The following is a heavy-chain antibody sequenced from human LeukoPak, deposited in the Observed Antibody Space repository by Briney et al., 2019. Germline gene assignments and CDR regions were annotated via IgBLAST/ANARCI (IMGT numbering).Heavy chain of an antibody. V-gene: IGHV4-34*01. CDR2: INHSGST. J-gene: IGHJ4*02. D-gene: IGHD3-10*01. CDR1: GGSFSGYY. CDR3: ARLSGMYYYGSGSPRDY. Sequence: SETLSLTCAVYGGSFSGYYWSWIRQPPGKGLEWIGEINHSGSTNYNPSLKSRVTISVDTSKNQFSLKLSSVTAADTAVYYCARLSGMYYYGSGSPRDYWGQGTLVTVSS.